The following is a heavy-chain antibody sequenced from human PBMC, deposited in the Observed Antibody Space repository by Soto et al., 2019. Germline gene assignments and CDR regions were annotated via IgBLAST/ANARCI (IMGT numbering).Heavy chain of an antibody. V-gene: IGHV3-30*03. J-gene: IGHJ6*02. CDR2: ISYDGSNK. Sequence: QVQLVESGGGVVQPGRSLRLSCAASGFTFSSYGMHWVRQAPGKGLEWVAVISYDGSNKYYADSVKGRFTISRDNSKNTLYLQMNSLRAEDTAVYYCASQEVDTAMVTPYYYYCYGMDVWGQGTTVTVSS. CDR1: GFTFSSYG. CDR3: ASQEVDTAMVTPYYYYCYGMDV. D-gene: IGHD5-18*01.